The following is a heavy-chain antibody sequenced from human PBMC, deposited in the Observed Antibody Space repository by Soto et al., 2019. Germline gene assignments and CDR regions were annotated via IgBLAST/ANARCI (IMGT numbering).Heavy chain of an antibody. CDR1: GFTFSNYA. D-gene: IGHD4-17*01. Sequence: GGSLRLSCAASGFTFSNYAMTWVRQAPGKGLEWLSGIRGGGGMKYYADSVKGRFTISRDNSKNTLYLQMNSLRAEDTAVYYCARDAGSYDSGDNWGQGTLVTVSS. CDR2: IRGGGGMK. J-gene: IGHJ4*02. V-gene: IGHV3-23*01. CDR3: ARDAGSYDSGDN.